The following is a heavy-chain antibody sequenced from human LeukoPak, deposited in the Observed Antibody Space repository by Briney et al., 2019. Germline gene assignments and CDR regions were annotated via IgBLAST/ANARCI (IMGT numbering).Heavy chain of an antibody. CDR3: ARFSVGGTYYPNY. V-gene: IGHV5-51*01. CDR1: GYSFASSW. CDR2: IYPGDSDT. D-gene: IGHD1-26*01. Sequence: GESLKISCQGSGYSFASSWIGWVRQMPGKGLEWMGIIYPGDSDTRYSPSFQGQVTISADKSISTAYLQWSSLKASDTAMYYCARFSVGGTYYPNYWGQGTLVSVSS. J-gene: IGHJ4*02.